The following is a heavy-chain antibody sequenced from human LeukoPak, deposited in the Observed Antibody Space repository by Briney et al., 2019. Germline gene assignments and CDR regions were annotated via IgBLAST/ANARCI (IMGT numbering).Heavy chain of an antibody. CDR1: GFTFSKYA. J-gene: IGHJ4*02. Sequence: GGFLRLSCAASGFTFSKYAMGWVRQAPGKGLEWVSTISGSRGNTYYADLEEGRFTISRDNSKNTLYLQMSSLRAEDTAVYYCAVSDCSSASCLFDHWGQGTLVTVSS. CDR2: ISGSRGNT. V-gene: IGHV3-23*01. CDR3: AVSDCSSASCLFDH. D-gene: IGHD2-2*01.